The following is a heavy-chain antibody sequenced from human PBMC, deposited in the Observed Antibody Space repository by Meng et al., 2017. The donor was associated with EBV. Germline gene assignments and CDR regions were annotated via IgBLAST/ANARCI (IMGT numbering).Heavy chain of an antibody. CDR1: VGTFICYA. CDR3: ARAEIAAAGRLDY. V-gene: IGHV1-69*06. J-gene: IGHJ4*02. Sequence: VQCGVCVKQPGSSVKVYCKASVGTFICYAFSWVRQAPGQGLEWMGGIIPIFGTANYAQKFQGRVTITADKSTSTAYMELSSLRSEDTAVYYCARAEIAAAGRLDYWGQGTLVTVSS. D-gene: IGHD6-13*01. CDR2: IIPIFGTA.